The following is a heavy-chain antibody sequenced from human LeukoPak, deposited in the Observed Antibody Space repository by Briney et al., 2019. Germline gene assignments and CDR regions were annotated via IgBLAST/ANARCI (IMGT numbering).Heavy chain of an antibody. CDR1: GDYPSRYH. CDR3: ARVGRGKEDQGPGTYFDS. V-gene: IGHV4-59*08. Sequence: SETLSLTCVVSGDYPSRYHWSWIRQPPGKGLEWIGHTSHSGTTNKNSSLKSRVTITLDTSKKQFSLNLTSVTAADTAVYYCARVGRGKEDQGPGTYFDSWGQGILVTVSS. J-gene: IGHJ4*02. CDR2: TSHSGTT. D-gene: IGHD3-10*01.